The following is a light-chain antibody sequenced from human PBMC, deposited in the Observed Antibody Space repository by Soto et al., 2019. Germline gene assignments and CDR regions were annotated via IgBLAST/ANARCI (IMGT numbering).Light chain of an antibody. V-gene: IGKV1-12*01. CDR1: RVISSW. CDR3: QQSHTFPIT. J-gene: IGKJ5*01. CDR2: AAS. Sequence: DIQMTQSPSSVSASVGDSVTITCRASRVISSWLAWYQQKPGKAPNLLIYAASNLQSGVPSRFSASGSGTDFTLTINNLQPEEFATYYCQQSHTFPITFGQGTRLEIK.